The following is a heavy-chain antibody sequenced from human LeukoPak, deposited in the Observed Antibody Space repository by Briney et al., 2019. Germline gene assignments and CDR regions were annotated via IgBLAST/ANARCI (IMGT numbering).Heavy chain of an antibody. CDR3: AIITGTTADAFDI. D-gene: IGHD1-20*01. J-gene: IGHJ3*02. Sequence: GGSLRLSCAASGFTFSNSGVNWVRQAPGKGLEWVSYISSSSGTIYYADSVKGRFTISRDNAKNSLYLQMNSLRAEDTAVYYCAIITGTTADAFDIWGQGTMVTVSS. CDR1: GFTFSNSG. V-gene: IGHV3-48*01. CDR2: ISSSSGTI.